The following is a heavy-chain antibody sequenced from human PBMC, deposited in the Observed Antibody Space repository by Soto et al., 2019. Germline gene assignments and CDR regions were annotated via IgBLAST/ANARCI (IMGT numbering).Heavy chain of an antibody. Sequence: ASETLSLTCTVSGGSISSGDYYWSWIRQPPGKGLEWIGYIYYSGSTYYNPSLKSRVTISVDTSKNQFSLKLSSVTAADTAVYYCARAPQGNEGGNFDYWGQGTLVTVSS. J-gene: IGHJ4*02. D-gene: IGHD1-1*01. CDR3: ARAPQGNEGGNFDY. CDR2: IYYSGST. CDR1: GGSISSGDYY. V-gene: IGHV4-30-4*01.